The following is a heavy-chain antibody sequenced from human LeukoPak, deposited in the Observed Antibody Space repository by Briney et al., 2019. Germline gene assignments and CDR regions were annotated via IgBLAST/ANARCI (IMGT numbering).Heavy chain of an antibody. CDR2: IYTSGST. CDR1: GGSISGGSYY. V-gene: IGHV4-61*02. J-gene: IGHJ6*03. Sequence: SQTQSLTCTVSGGSISGGSYYWSWIRQPAGKGLEWIGRIYTSGSTNYNPSLKSRVTISVDTSKNQFSLKLSSVTAADTAVYYCARTTEGYAGGPGYSYYYYMDVWGKGTTVTISS. D-gene: IGHD5-12*01. CDR3: ARTTEGYAGGPGYSYYYYMDV.